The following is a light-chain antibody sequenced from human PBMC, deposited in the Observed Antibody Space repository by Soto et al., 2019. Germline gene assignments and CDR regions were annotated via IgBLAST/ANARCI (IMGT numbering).Light chain of an antibody. J-gene: IGKJ4*01. CDR2: AAS. V-gene: IGKV1-16*02. CDR1: QGIKNY. Sequence: DIQMTQSPSSLSASVGDTVTITCRASQGIKNYLALFQQNPGKAPNSLIFAASSLQSVVPSKFIGTGSGTDFTLTISSLQAEDVATYFCQQYHSYPLSFGGGTKVEIK. CDR3: QQYHSYPLS.